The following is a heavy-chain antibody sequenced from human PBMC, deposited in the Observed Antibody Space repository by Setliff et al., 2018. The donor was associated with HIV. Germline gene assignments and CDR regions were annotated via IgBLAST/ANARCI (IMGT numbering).Heavy chain of an antibody. CDR1: GGSINSYY. CDR2: INHSGAT. V-gene: IGHV4-34*01. J-gene: IGHJ4*02. Sequence: PSETLSLTCSVSGGSINSYYWTWIRQPPGKGLEWIGEINHSGATNYNPSLKSRVTMSVDTSKNQLSLKVTSVTAADTAVYYCVRPRGDYGDDGMFFDYWGQGTLVTVSS. D-gene: IGHD4-17*01. CDR3: VRPRGDYGDDGMFFDY.